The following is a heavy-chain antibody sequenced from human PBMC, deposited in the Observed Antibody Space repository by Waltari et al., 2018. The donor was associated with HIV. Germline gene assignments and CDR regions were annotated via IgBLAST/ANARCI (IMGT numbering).Heavy chain of an antibody. CDR1: GFTFNNAW. CDR3: TTFTAAGAFVI. D-gene: IGHD2-15*01. Sequence: EVQLVESGGDLVKPGGSLRLSCAGSGFTFNNAWMNWVRQAPGKGLEWVYRLKSKADGGTTDYAAPVKGRFIVSRDDSKNTLYLQMNSLKTDDTAVYYCTTFTAAGAFVIWGQGTMVTVSS. J-gene: IGHJ3*02. V-gene: IGHV3-15*01. CDR2: LKSKADGGTT.